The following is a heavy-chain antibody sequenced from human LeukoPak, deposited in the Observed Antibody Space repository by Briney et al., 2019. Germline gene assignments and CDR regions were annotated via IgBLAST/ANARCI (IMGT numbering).Heavy chain of an antibody. V-gene: IGHV3-7*01. D-gene: IGHD2-21*01. Sequence: GGSLRLSCAASGFTFSRHWMSWVRQAAGKGLEWAANIKEDGSVKYYVDSVKGRFTISRDNANNLLYLQMNSLRGEDTAVYYCVRDDWGPGDNWGQGTLVTVSS. CDR3: VRDDWGPGDN. J-gene: IGHJ4*02. CDR2: IKEDGSVK. CDR1: GFTFSRHW.